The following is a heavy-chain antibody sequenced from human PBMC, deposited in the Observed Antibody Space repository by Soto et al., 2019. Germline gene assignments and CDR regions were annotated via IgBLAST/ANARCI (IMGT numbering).Heavy chain of an antibody. CDR1: GFTFSTSW. V-gene: IGHV3-7*01. D-gene: IGHD3-16*01. J-gene: IGHJ3*01. CDR2: IKQDGNEK. CDR3: ARGGSLGAFDV. Sequence: GGSLRLCCAASGFTFSTSWMSWVRQVPGKGLEWVANIKQDGNEKYYVDSVKGRFTISRDNAKNSLSLQMNSLRAEDMAVYYCARGGSLGAFDVWGQGTMVTVSS.